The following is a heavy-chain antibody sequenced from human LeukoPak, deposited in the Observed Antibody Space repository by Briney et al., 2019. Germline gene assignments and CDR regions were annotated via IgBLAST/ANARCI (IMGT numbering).Heavy chain of an antibody. Sequence: GGSLRLSCAASGFTFSSYSMNWVRQAPGKGLEWVSSISSSSSYIYYADSVKGRFTISRDNAKDSLYLQMNSLRVEDTAVYYCARVGCSGGRCPGYGMDVWGQGTTVTVSS. D-gene: IGHD2-15*01. V-gene: IGHV3-21*01. CDR2: ISSSSSYI. CDR3: ARVGCSGGRCPGYGMDV. CDR1: GFTFSSYS. J-gene: IGHJ6*02.